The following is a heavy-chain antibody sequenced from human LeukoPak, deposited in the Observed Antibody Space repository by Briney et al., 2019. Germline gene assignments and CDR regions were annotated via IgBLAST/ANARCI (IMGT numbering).Heavy chain of an antibody. J-gene: IGHJ5*02. CDR3: ARESPPGRWFDP. CDR1: GGSISSYY. D-gene: IGHD2-8*02. Sequence: SQTLSLTCTVSGGSISSYYWSWIRQPAGKGLEWIGRIYTSGSTNYNPSLKSRVTMSVDTSKNQFSLKLSSVTAADTAVYYCARESPPGRWFDPWGQGTLVTVSS. CDR2: IYTSGST. V-gene: IGHV4-4*07.